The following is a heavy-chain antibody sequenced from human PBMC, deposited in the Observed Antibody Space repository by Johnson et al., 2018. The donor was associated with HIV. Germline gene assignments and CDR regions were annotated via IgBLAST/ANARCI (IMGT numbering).Heavy chain of an antibody. V-gene: IGHV3-30*02. CDR3: AKDKGVWGFDAFDI. J-gene: IGHJ3*02. CDR2: IRYDGSNK. D-gene: IGHD3-16*01. Sequence: QVQLVESGGGVVQPGRSLRLSCAASGFTFSSYAMHWVRQAPGKGLEWVAFIRYDGSNKYYTDSVKGQFTISRDNSKNTLYLQMNSLRAEDTAVYYCAKDKGVWGFDAFDIWGQGTMVTVSS. CDR1: GFTFSSYA.